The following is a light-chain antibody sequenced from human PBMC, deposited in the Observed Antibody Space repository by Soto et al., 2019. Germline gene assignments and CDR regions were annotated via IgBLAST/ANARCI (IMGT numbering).Light chain of an antibody. CDR2: AAP. Sequence: DIQMTQSPSSLSASVGDRVTITCRARQGISNYLAWYQQKPGKVPQLLIYAAPTLQSGIPSRFSGSGSGTDFTLTISSLQPEDVANYYCQKYNSAPFTLGPGTKVDIK. J-gene: IGKJ3*01. V-gene: IGKV1-27*01. CDR3: QKYNSAPFT. CDR1: QGISNY.